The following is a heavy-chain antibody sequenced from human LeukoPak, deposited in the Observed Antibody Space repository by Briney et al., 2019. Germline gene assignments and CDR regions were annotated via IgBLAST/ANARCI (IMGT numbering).Heavy chain of an antibody. V-gene: IGHV4-34*01. CDR3: ARSGSYQSDYFDY. CDR2: INHSGST. D-gene: IGHD1-26*01. J-gene: IGHJ4*02. Sequence: PSETLSLTCAVYGGSFSGYYWSWIRQPPGKGLEWIGEINHSGSTNYNPSLKSRVTISVDTSKNEFSLRLNSVTAADTAVYYCARSGSYQSDYFDYWGQGTLVTVSS. CDR1: GGSFSGYY.